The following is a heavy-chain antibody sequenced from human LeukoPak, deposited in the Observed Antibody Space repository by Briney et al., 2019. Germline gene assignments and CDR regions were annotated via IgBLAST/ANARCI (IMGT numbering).Heavy chain of an antibody. CDR1: GFTFSSYG. V-gene: IGHV3-33*01. D-gene: IGHD5-18*01. CDR3: ARDQGYSYDY. Sequence: GGSLRLSCAASGFTFSSYGMHWVRQAPGKGLEGVAVIWYDGSNKYYADSVKGRFTISRDNYKNTLYLQMNSLRAEDTAVYYCARDQGYSYDYWGQGTLVTVSS. CDR2: IWYDGSNK. J-gene: IGHJ4*02.